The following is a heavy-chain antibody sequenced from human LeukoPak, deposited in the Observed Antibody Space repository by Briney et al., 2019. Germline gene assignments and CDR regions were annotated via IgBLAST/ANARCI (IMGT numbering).Heavy chain of an antibody. CDR2: IYYSGST. J-gene: IGHJ4*02. V-gene: IGHV4-59*12. CDR3: ASCPEHYGVFRRNYFDY. CDR1: GGSISSYY. Sequence: PSETLSLTCTVSGGSISSYYWSWIRQPPGKGLEWIGYIYYSGSTNYNPSLKSRVTISVDTSKNQFSLKLSSVTAADTAVYYCASCPEHYGVFRRNYFDYWGQGTLVTVSS. D-gene: IGHD4-17*01.